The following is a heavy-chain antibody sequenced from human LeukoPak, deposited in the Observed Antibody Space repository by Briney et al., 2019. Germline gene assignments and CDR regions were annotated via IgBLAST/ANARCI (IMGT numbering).Heavy chain of an antibody. V-gene: IGHV1-2*02. Sequence: ASVKISCKASGYTFTGYYMHWVRQAPGQGLEWMGWINPNSGGTNYAQKFQGRVTMTRDTSISTAYMELSRLRSDDTAVYYCARQYSSGLDYYFDYWGQGTLVTVSS. CDR3: ARQYSSGLDYYFDY. J-gene: IGHJ4*02. CDR2: INPNSGGT. D-gene: IGHD6-19*01. CDR1: GYTFTGYY.